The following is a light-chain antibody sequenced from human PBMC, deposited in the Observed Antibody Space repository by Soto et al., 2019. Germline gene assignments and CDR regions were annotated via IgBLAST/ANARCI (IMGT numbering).Light chain of an antibody. CDR2: DAS. CDR1: QTIDNT. CDR3: QHYNYWPYT. J-gene: IGKJ2*01. Sequence: EIVMTPSPATLSLSPGERATLSCRASQTIDNTLAWYQRKPGQAPRLLIYDASTRATGVPARFSGSGSGTDFTLTISSLQSEDFAVYYCQHYNYWPYTFGQGTKVDIK. V-gene: IGKV3-15*01.